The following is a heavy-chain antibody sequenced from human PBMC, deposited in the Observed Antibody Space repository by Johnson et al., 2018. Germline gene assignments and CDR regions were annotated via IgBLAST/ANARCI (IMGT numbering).Heavy chain of an antibody. CDR1: GFTFSSYA. Sequence: QVQLVESGGGLVQPGGSLRLSCAASGFTFSSYAMHWVRQAPGKGLEWVAVISYDGSNKYYADSVKGRFTISRDNSKNTVYLQMNSLRAEDTAVYFCAKKDYGPTEYFQHWGQGTLVTVSS. D-gene: IGHD4-17*01. CDR3: AKKDYGPTEYFQH. J-gene: IGHJ1*01. CDR2: ISYDGSNK. V-gene: IGHV3-30*18.